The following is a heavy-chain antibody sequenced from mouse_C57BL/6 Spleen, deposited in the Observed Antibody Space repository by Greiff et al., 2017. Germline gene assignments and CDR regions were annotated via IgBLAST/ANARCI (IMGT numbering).Heavy chain of an antibody. CDR1: GYSITSDY. CDR3: ARYYYGSSYRYFDV. Sequence: EVKVVESGPGLAKPSQTLSLTCSVTGYSITSDYWNWIRKFPGNKLEYMGYISYSGSTYYNPSLKSRSSITRDTSKNQYYLQLNSVTTEDTATYYCARYYYGSSYRYFDVWGTGTTVTVSS. J-gene: IGHJ1*03. CDR2: ISYSGST. V-gene: IGHV3-8*01. D-gene: IGHD1-1*01.